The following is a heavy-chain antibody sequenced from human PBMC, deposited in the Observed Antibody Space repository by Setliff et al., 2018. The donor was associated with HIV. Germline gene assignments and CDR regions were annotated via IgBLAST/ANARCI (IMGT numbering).Heavy chain of an antibody. CDR1: GFTFSSYW. D-gene: IGHD3-16*01. CDR3: AREIRTVYTGGHYFYGIDV. J-gene: IGHJ6*02. Sequence: GGSLRLSCAASGFTFSSYWMHWVRQAPGKGLVWVSRINSDGSSTSYADSVKGRFTISRDNSKNTLYLQMNSLRAEDTAVYYCAREIRTVYTGGHYFYGIDVWGQGTAVTVSS. CDR2: INSDGSST. V-gene: IGHV3-74*01.